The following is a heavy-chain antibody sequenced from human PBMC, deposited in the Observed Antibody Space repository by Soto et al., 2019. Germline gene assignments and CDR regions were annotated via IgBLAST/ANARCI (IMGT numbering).Heavy chain of an antibody. CDR1: GYTLTGYY. J-gene: IGHJ6*02. V-gene: IGHV1-2*04. CDR3: ARGGVGDTAMVHCYYYGMDV. D-gene: IGHD5-18*01. CDR2: INPNSGGT. Sequence: ASVKLSCKASGYTLTGYYMHWVRQAPGQGVEGMGWINPNSGGTNYAQKFQGWVTMTRDTSISTAYMELSRLRSDDTAVYYCARGGVGDTAMVHCYYYGMDVWGQGTTVTVSS.